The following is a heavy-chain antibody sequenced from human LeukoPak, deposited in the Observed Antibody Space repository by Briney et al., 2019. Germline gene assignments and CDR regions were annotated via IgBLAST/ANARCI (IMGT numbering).Heavy chain of an antibody. CDR1: GYTFTSYG. V-gene: IGHV1-18*01. D-gene: IGHD2-2*01. CDR2: ISAYNGNT. CDR3: ARDIVVVAAAEGSSYYYYGMDV. Sequence: ASVKVSCKASGYTFTSYGISWVRQAPGQGLEWMGWISAYNGNTNYAQKLQGRVTMTTDTSTSTAYMELRSLRSDDKAVYYCARDIVVVAAAEGSSYYYYGMDVWGQGTMVTVSS. J-gene: IGHJ6*02.